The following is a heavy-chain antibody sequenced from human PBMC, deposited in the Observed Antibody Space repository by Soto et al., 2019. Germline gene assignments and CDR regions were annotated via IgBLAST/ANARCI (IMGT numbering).Heavy chain of an antibody. CDR2: ISAYNGNT. V-gene: IGHV1-18*04. D-gene: IGHD2-2*01. Sequence: ASVKVSCKASGYTFTSYGISWVRQAPGQGLEWMGWISAYNGNTNYAQKLQGRVTMTTDTSTSTAYMELRSLRSDDTAVYYCARDVGVTAAHYYYYYGMDVWGQGTTVTVSS. CDR1: GYTFTSYG. J-gene: IGHJ6*02. CDR3: ARDVGVTAAHYYYYYGMDV.